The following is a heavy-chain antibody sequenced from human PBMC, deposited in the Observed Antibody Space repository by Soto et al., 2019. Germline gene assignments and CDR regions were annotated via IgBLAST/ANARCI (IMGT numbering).Heavy chain of an antibody. D-gene: IGHD2-15*01. CDR3: ARADIVFFLAVLDYHCWMVF. Sequence: GESLKISCKGSGYSFTSYWISWVRQMPGKGLEWMGRIDPSDSYTNYSPSFQGHVTISADKSISTAYLQWSSLKASDTAMYYCARADIVFFLAVLDYHCWMVFSGPGITVSL. J-gene: IGHJ6*02. CDR2: IDPSDSYT. V-gene: IGHV5-10-1*01. CDR1: GYSFTSYW.